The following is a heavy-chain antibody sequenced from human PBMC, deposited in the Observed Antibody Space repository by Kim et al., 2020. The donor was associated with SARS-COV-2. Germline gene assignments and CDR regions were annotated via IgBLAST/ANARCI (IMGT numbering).Heavy chain of an antibody. V-gene: IGHV1-18*04. CDR1: GYTFTSYG. J-gene: IGHJ5*02. Sequence: ASVKVSCKASGYTFTSYGISWVRQAPGQGLEWMGWISAYNGNTNYAQKLQGRVTMTTDTSTSTAYMELRSLRSDDTAVYYCAREWAPFWSGYYPYNWFDPWGQGTLVTVSS. CDR2: ISAYNGNT. CDR3: AREWAPFWSGYYPYNWFDP. D-gene: IGHD3-3*01.